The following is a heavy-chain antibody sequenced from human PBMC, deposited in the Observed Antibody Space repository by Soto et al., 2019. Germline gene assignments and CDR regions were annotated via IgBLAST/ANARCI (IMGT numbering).Heavy chain of an antibody. CDR1: GGTFSSYA. CDR3: ASDEREWGIFGPSYYYGMDV. V-gene: IGHV1-69*01. J-gene: IGHJ6*02. CDR2: IIPIFGTA. D-gene: IGHD3-3*01. Sequence: QVQLVQSGAEVKKPGSSVKVSCKASGGTFSSYAISWVRQAPGQGLEWMGGIIPIFGTANYAQKFQGRVTITADESTSTAYVALSSRRSEDTVVSYCASDEREWGIFGPSYYYGMDVWCQGSTVTVSS.